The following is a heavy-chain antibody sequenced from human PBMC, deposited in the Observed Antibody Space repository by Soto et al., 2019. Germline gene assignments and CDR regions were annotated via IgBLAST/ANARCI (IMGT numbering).Heavy chain of an antibody. D-gene: IGHD4-4*01. CDR2: INPDGSAK. Sequence: EVQLVESGGGLVQPGGSLRLSCAASGFTFSSYWMTWVRQVPGKGLEWVAYINPDGSAKSYASSVKGRFTLSRDNAKNSLYLQMNSLRAEDTAIYYCAKPPTGNVAFESWGQGTMVTVSS. J-gene: IGHJ3*02. CDR3: AKPPTGNVAFES. V-gene: IGHV3-7*01. CDR1: GFTFSSYW.